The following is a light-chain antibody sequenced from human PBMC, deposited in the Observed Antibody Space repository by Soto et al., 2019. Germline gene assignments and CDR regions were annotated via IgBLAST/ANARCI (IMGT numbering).Light chain of an antibody. CDR1: QSISSY. J-gene: IGKJ1*01. CDR3: QQSYSTWT. V-gene: IGKV1-39*01. CDR2: AAS. Sequence: DIQMTQSPPSLSASVGDRVTITCRASQSISSYLNWYQQKPRKTPKLLIYAASSLQSGVPSRFSGSGSGTDFTLTISSLQPEDFATYYCQQSYSTWTFGQGTKVDIK.